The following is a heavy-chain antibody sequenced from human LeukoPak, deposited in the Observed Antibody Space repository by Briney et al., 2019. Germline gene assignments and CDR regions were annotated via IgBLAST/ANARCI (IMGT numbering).Heavy chain of an antibody. CDR2: ISSNGGST. CDR3: ARSSVGPLAFDM. J-gene: IGHJ3*02. CDR1: GFTFSSYA. V-gene: IGHV3-64*01. Sequence: GGSLRLSCAASGFTFSSYAMPWVRQAPGKGLEYVSAISSNGGSTYYANSVKGRFTISRDNSKNTLYLQMGSLRAEDMAVYYCARSSVGPLAFDMWAEGTMVSVSS. D-gene: IGHD2-2*01.